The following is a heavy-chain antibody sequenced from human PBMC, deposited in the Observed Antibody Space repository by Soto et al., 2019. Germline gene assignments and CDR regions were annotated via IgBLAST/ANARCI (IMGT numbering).Heavy chain of an antibody. CDR3: AKQQQLVRDAFDI. V-gene: IGHV3-23*01. D-gene: IGHD6-13*01. CDR2: ISGSGGST. J-gene: IGHJ3*02. CDR1: GFTFSSYA. Sequence: GGSLRLSCAASGFTFSSYAMSWVRQAPGKGLEWVSAISGSGGSTYYADSVKGRFTISRDNSKNTLYLQMNSLMAEDTAVYYCAKQQQLVRDAFDIWSQGTMVTVSS.